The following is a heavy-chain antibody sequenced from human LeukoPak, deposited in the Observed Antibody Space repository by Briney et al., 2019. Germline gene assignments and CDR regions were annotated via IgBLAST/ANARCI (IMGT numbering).Heavy chain of an antibody. Sequence: ASVKVSCTASGYTFTSYDINWVRQATGQGLEWMGWMNPNSGNTGYAQKFQGRATMTRNTSISTAYMELSSLRSEDTAVYYCARGLYCSSTSCYIVLVYGMDVWGQGTTVTVSS. CDR2: MNPNSGNT. CDR3: ARGLYCSSTSCYIVLVYGMDV. D-gene: IGHD2-2*02. V-gene: IGHV1-8*01. J-gene: IGHJ6*02. CDR1: GYTFTSYD.